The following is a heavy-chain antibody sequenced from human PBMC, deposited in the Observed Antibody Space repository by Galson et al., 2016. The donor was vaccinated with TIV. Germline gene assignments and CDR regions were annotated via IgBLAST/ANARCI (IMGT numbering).Heavy chain of an antibody. CDR1: GYIFINYY. CDR3: ARANWARAFDY. CDR2: FNPDSGVT. J-gene: IGHJ4*02. Sequence: SVKVSCKASGYIFINYYIHWVRQAPGQGLEWLGWFNPDSGVTQYAQKFQGTVTMTRDTSISTAYMELRRLMSDDTAVYYCARANWARAFDYWGQGTQVTVSS. V-gene: IGHV1-2*02. D-gene: IGHD7-27*01.